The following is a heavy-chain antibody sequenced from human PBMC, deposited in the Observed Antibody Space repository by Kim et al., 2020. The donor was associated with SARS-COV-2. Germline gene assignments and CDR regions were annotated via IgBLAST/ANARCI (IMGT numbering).Heavy chain of an antibody. CDR3: AREYYGGNSYYFDY. CDR1: GGSISSYY. D-gene: IGHD4-17*01. CDR2: IYYSGST. V-gene: IGHV4-59*13. J-gene: IGHJ4*02. Sequence: SETLSLTCTVSGGSISSYYWSWIRQPPGKGLEWIGYIYYSGSTNYNPSLKSRVTISVDTSKNQFSLKLSSVTAADTAVYYCAREYYGGNSYYFDYWGQGTLVTVSS.